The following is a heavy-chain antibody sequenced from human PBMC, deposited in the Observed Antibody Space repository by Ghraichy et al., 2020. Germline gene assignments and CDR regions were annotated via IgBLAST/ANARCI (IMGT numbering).Heavy chain of an antibody. CDR2: INPNSGGT. CDR1: GYTFTGYY. Sequence: ASVKVSCKASGYTFTGYYMHWVRQAPGQGLEWMGWINPNSGGTNYAQKFQGRVTMTRDTSISTAYMELSRLRSDDTAVYYCARGGKPYSSSSVDFDYWGQGTLVTVSS. V-gene: IGHV1-2*02. CDR3: ARGGKPYSSSSVDFDY. J-gene: IGHJ4*02. D-gene: IGHD6-13*01.